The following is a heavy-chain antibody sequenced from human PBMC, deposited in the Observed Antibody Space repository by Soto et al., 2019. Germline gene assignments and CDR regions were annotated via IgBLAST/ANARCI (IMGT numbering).Heavy chain of an antibody. CDR1: GGSISSYY. V-gene: IGHV4-59*01. J-gene: IGHJ5*02. D-gene: IGHD2-21*01. Sequence: SETLSLTCTVSGGSISSYYWSWIRQPPGKGLEWIGYIYYSGSTNYNPSLKSRVTISVDTSKNQFSLKLSSVTAADTAVYYCARLRIATNNYKWFDPWGQGTLVTVSS. CDR3: ARLRIATNNYKWFDP. CDR2: IYYSGST.